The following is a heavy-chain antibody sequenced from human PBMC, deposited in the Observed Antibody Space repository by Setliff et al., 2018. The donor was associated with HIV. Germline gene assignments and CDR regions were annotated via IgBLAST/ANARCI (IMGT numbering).Heavy chain of an antibody. CDR2: ISAHNGET. V-gene: IGHV1-18*01. CDR1: GYTFTKYG. D-gene: IGHD1-26*01. CDR3: AIDNRGGVGAPYYFDY. Sequence: ASVKVSCKSSGYTFTKYGITWVRQAPGQGLEWMGWISAHNGETFFAQRFQGRITMTGDTSADTAYMELRSLRSDDTATYYCAIDNRGGVGAPYYFDYWGQGARVTVSS. J-gene: IGHJ4*02.